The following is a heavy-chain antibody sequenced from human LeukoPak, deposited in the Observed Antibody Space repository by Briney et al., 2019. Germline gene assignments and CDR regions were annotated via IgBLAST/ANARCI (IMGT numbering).Heavy chain of an antibody. V-gene: IGHV1-18*01. CDR2: ISAYNGNT. D-gene: IGHD2-21*02. CDR1: GYTFTSYG. J-gene: IGHJ3*02. Sequence: ASVKVSCKASGYTFTSYGISWVRQAPGQGLEWMGWISAYNGNTNYAQKLQGRVTMTTDTSTSTAYMELRSLRSDDTAVYYCARDSSTAYCGGDCSTGDGFDIWGQGTMVTVSS. CDR3: ARDSSTAYCGGDCSTGDGFDI.